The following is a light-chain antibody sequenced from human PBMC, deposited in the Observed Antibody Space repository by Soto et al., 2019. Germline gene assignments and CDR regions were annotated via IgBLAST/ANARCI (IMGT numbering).Light chain of an antibody. CDR2: YDN. J-gene: IGLJ1*01. Sequence: SYELTQPPSVSVAPGKTARITCGGNNIGSKSVHWYQQRPGQAPVLVIYYDNDRPSGIPERFSGSNSGNTATLTISRVEAGDEADYYCQVWHSSSGHDVFGTGTKLTVL. V-gene: IGLV3-21*04. CDR3: QVWHSSSGHDV. CDR1: NIGSKS.